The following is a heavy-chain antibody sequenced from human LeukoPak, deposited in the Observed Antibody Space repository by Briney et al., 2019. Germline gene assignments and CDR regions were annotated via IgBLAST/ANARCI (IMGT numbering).Heavy chain of an antibody. J-gene: IGHJ1*01. Sequence: SSETLSLTCTVSGGSISSGSYYWSWIRQPAGKGLEWIGRIYTSGSTNYNPSLKSPVTISVDTSKNQFSLKLSSVTAADTAVYYCARDDGYCSGGSCYGYFQHWGQGTLVTVSS. D-gene: IGHD2-15*01. CDR2: IYTSGST. CDR3: ARDDGYCSGGSCYGYFQH. CDR1: GGSISSGSYY. V-gene: IGHV4-61*02.